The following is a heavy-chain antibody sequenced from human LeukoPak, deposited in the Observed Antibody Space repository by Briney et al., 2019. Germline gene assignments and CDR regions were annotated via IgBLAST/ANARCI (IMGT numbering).Heavy chain of an antibody. J-gene: IGHJ4*02. CDR3: ARGGIQVSGIDEIDH. CDR1: GFTFTNYD. Sequence: GGSLRLSCAASGFTFTNYDMQWVRQATRRGLEWVSAIRIRGDTYYPGSVKGRFTISRENAKSSLYLQMNSLRAEDTAVYYCARGGIQVSGIDEIDHWGQGTLVTVSS. CDR2: IRIRGDT. D-gene: IGHD5-18*01. V-gene: IGHV3-13*01.